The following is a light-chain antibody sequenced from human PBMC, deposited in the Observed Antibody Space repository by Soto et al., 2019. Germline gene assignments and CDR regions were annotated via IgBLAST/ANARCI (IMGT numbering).Light chain of an antibody. CDR1: SSDVGSYNL. J-gene: IGLJ1*01. V-gene: IGLV2-23*02. CDR2: EVT. CDR3: DSYAGRSTSV. Sequence: QSVLTQPASVSGSPGQSITISCTGTSSDVGSYNLVSWYQQHPGKAPKLMIYEVTKRPSGVSNRFSGSKSGNTASLTISGLQAEDEADYYCDSYAGRSTSVFGTGTKVTVL.